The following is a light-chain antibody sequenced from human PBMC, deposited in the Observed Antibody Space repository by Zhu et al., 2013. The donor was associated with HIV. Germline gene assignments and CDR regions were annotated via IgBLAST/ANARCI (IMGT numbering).Light chain of an antibody. CDR1: QGISYY. V-gene: IGKV1-9*01. Sequence: IQMTQSPSSLSASVGDRVTITCRASQGISYYLAWYQQKPGKAPKLLFYAASTHRSGVPSRFSARGSGTEFTLTITSLQPQDFATYYCHHVNDNPAFGPGTKVDVK. CDR3: HHVNDNPA. CDR2: AAS. J-gene: IGKJ3*01.